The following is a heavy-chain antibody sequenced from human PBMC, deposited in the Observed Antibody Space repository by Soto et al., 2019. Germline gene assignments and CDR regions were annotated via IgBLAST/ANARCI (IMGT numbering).Heavy chain of an antibody. V-gene: IGHV1-69*08. CDR2: IIPILGIA. Sequence: QVQLVQSGAEVKKPGSSVKVSCKASGGTFSSYTISWVRQAPGQGLEWMGRIIPILGIANYAQKFQGRVTITADKPTSTAYRELSSLRSEDTAVYYCARDSGNGYNPLGYWGQGTLVHVSS. J-gene: IGHJ4*02. D-gene: IGHD5-12*01. CDR3: ARDSGNGYNPLGY. CDR1: GGTFSSYT.